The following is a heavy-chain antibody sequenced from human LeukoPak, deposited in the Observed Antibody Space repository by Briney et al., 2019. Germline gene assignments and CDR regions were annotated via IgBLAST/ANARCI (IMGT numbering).Heavy chain of an antibody. Sequence: PGGSLRLSCAASGFTFSSYAMSWVRQAPGKGLEWVSAISGSGGSTYYADSVKGRFTISRDNSKSTLYLQMNSLRAEDTAVYYCAKSPDYGDYDYMDVWGKGTTVTISS. D-gene: IGHD4-17*01. CDR1: GFTFSSYA. CDR3: AKSPDYGDYDYMDV. CDR2: ISGSGGST. V-gene: IGHV3-23*01. J-gene: IGHJ6*03.